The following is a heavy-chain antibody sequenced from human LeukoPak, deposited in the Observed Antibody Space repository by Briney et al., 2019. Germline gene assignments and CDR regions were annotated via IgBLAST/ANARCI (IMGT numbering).Heavy chain of an antibody. V-gene: IGHV2-5*02. CDR3: AHRRYPGVLLGATEYDY. CDR2: IYWDDDK. D-gene: IGHD1-26*01. J-gene: IGHJ4*02. Sequence: SGPTLVKPTQTLTLTCTFSGFSLSTSGVGVGWIRQPPGKALEWLAPIYWDDDKRYSPSLKSRLTITKDTSKNQVVLTMTNMDPVDTATYYCAHRRYPGVLLGATEYDYWGQGTLVTVSS. CDR1: GFSLSTSGVG.